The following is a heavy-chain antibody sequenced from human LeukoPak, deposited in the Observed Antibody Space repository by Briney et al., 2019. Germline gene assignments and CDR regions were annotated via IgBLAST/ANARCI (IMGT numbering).Heavy chain of an antibody. CDR3: AKERGGQDWDFDL. D-gene: IGHD3-10*01. V-gene: IGHV3-33*06. J-gene: IGHJ2*01. Sequence: GGCLRLSCAAPGLNFNDNDMDWVRQAPARGLEWVAVIWDDGSNKYYAESVKDRFTISRDISKHMLYLQMNSLRVEDTAVYYCAKERGGQDWDFDLWGRGTLVTVSS. CDR1: GLNFNDND. CDR2: IWDDGSNK.